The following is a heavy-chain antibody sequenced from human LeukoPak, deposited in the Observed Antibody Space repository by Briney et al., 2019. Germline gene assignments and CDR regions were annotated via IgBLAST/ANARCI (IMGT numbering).Heavy chain of an antibody. CDR2: FDPEDGET. J-gene: IGHJ4*02. V-gene: IGHV1-24*01. CDR1: GYTLTELS. Sequence: GASVKVSCKVSGYTLTELSMHWVRQAPGKGLEWMGGFDPEDGETIYAQKFQGRVTMTEDTSTDTAYMELSSLRSEDTAVYYCATQNVLRYFDGYFDHWGQGTLVTVSS. CDR3: ATQNVLRYFDGYFDH. D-gene: IGHD3-9*01.